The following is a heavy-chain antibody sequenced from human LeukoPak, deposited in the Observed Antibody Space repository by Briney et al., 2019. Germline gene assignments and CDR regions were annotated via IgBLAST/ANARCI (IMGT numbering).Heavy chain of an antibody. Sequence: PGGSLRLSCAASGFTFSSYAMSWVRQAPGKGLECISGFSGSGGSTYYADSVKGRFTISRDNSKNTLYLQMNSLRAEDTAVYYCARGKLYDIVTPLRNRGYYYMDVWGKGTTVTVSS. J-gene: IGHJ6*03. CDR3: ARGKLYDIVTPLRNRGYYYMDV. D-gene: IGHD3-9*01. V-gene: IGHV3-23*01. CDR1: GFTFSSYA. CDR2: FSGSGGST.